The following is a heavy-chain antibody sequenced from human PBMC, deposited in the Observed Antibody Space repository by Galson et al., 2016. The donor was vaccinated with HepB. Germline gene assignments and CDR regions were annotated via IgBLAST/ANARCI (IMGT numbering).Heavy chain of an antibody. Sequence: SVKVSCKASGYTFRNYVISWVRQAPGQGLEWMGGIIPMFGTPYYAHNFRGRVTINADESMSTGYMALSSLRSEDTAVYYCARSAPSGLNHHYYYGMDVWGQGTTVTVSS. D-gene: IGHD6-13*01. CDR1: GYTFRNYV. V-gene: IGHV1-69*13. CDR3: ARSAPSGLNHHYYYGMDV. CDR2: IIPMFGTP. J-gene: IGHJ6*02.